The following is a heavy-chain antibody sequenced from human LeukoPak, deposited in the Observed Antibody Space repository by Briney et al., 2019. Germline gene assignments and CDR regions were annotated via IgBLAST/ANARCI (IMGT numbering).Heavy chain of an antibody. J-gene: IGHJ6*02. D-gene: IGHD3-3*01. CDR2: MNPNSRNT. CDR3: ARGPRYYDFWSGYYTPSYYGMDV. Sequence: ASVKVSCKASGYTFTSYGISWVRQATGQGLEWMGWMNPNSRNTGYAQKFQGRVTMTRNTSISTAYMELSSLRSEDTAVYYCARGPRYYDFWSGYYTPSYYGMDVWGQGTTVTVSS. CDR1: GYTFTSYG. V-gene: IGHV1-8*02.